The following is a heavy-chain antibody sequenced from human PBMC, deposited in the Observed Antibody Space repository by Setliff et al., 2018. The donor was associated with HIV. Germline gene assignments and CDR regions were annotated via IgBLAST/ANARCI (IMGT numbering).Heavy chain of an antibody. V-gene: IGHV4-61*02. J-gene: IGHJ4*02. CDR2: IYTSGNT. CDR1: GGSISSGTSY. CDR3: ATYSASWPDY. Sequence: PSETLSLTCTVSGGSISSGTSYWSWIRQPAGKGLEWIGRIYTSGNTYYNPSLKSRVTISVDTSKNQFSLKLSSVTAADTAVYYCATYSASWPDYWGQGTLVTVSS. D-gene: IGHD6-13*01.